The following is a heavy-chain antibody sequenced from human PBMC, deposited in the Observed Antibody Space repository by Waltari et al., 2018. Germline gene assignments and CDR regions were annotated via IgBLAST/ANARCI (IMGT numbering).Heavy chain of an antibody. D-gene: IGHD6-19*01. CDR1: GFSFSSYA. V-gene: IGHV3-23*01. J-gene: IGHJ5*02. CDR2: IDSSTGDGT. CDR3: ARPGLTVAHTRWFDP. Sequence: EVTLLESGGRLVQSGGSLRPSCAASGFSFSSYALSWFRQAPGRGLEWISAIDSSTGDGTHYADSVRGRFTISRDESKTTLFLQMSSLRVEDTAVYYCARPGLTVAHTRWFDPWGQGTLVIVSS.